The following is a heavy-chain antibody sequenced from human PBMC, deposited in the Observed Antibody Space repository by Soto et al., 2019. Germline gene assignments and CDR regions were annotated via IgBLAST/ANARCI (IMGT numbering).Heavy chain of an antibody. Sequence: SVKVSCKASGGTFSSYTISWVRQAPGQGLEWMGRIIPILGIANYAQKFQGRVTITADKSTSTAYMELSSVRSEDTAVYYCATPFTTGTRDVDAFDIWGQGTMVTVSS. CDR3: ATPFTTGTRDVDAFDI. D-gene: IGHD1-1*01. J-gene: IGHJ3*02. CDR1: GGTFSSYT. CDR2: IIPILGIA. V-gene: IGHV1-69*02.